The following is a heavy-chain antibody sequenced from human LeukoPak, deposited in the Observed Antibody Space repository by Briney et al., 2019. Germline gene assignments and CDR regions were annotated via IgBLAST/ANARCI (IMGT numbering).Heavy chain of an antibody. CDR1: GGSISSGDYY. CDR3: ARDSGSQKAFDI. CDR2: IYYSGST. V-gene: IGHV4-30-4*08. D-gene: IGHD1-26*01. J-gene: IGHJ3*02. Sequence: SETLSLTCTVSGGSISSGDYYWRWIRQPPGKGLEWIGYIYYSGSTYYNPSLKSRVTISVDTSKNQFSLKLSSVTAADTAVYYCARDSGSQKAFDIWGQGTMVTVSS.